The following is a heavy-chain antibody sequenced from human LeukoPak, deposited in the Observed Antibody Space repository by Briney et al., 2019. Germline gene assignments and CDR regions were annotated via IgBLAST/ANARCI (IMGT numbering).Heavy chain of an antibody. J-gene: IGHJ4*02. CDR3: AKASVDIVPDHYFDY. V-gene: IGHV3-30*18. CDR1: GFTFSSYG. D-gene: IGHD5-12*01. CDR2: ISYDGSNK. Sequence: PGGSLRLSCAASGFTFSSYGMHWVRQAPGKGLEWVAVISYDGSNKYYADSVKGRFTISRDNSKNTLYLQMNSLRAEDTAVYYCAKASVDIVPDHYFDYWGQGTLVTVSS.